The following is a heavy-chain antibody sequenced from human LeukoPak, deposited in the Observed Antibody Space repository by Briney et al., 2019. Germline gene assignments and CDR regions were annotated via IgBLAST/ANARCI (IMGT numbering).Heavy chain of an antibody. J-gene: IGHJ4*02. CDR3: ARDGVDGYNLWDFDY. CDR1: GYTFTSYY. D-gene: IGHD5-24*01. Sequence: ASVKVSCTASGYTFTSYYMHWVRQAPGQGLEWMGIINPSGGSTSYAQKFQGRVTMTRDTSTSTVYMELSRLRSEDTAVYYCARDGVDGYNLWDFDYWGQGTLVTVSS. V-gene: IGHV1-46*01. CDR2: INPSGGST.